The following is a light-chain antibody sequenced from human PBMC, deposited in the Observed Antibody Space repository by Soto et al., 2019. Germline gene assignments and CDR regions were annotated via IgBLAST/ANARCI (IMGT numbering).Light chain of an antibody. J-gene: IGKJ4*01. V-gene: IGKV4-1*01. CDR1: QNLLHSNNNETT. Sequence: DIVLTQSPDSLAVSLGERATINCRSRQNLLHSNNNETTLAWYQHRPGHPPKLLFYWSSIRQSGVPDRFSGSGSGTEFTLTISGVQAEDAAVYFCHQYYSIPLTFGGGTKVEIK. CDR2: WSS. CDR3: HQYYSIPLT.